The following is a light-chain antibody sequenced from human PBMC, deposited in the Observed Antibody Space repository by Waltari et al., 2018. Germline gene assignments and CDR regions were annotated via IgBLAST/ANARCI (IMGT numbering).Light chain of an antibody. CDR1: QSISTY. J-gene: IGKJ4*01. CDR3: QQRTNWPPSLT. Sequence: EIVLTQSPATLSLFPGERGTLSCRASQSISTYLAWYQQKPGQAPRLLIYDASNRATGMPARFSGSGSGTDFTRTISNLEPEEFAVYYCQQRTNWPPSLTFGGGTKVEMK. V-gene: IGKV3-11*01. CDR2: DAS.